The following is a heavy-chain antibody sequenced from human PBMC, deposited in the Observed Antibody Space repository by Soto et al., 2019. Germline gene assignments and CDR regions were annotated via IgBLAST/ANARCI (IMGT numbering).Heavy chain of an antibody. CDR1: GGTFSSYA. V-gene: IGHV1-69*13. Sequence: GASVKLSCKACGGTFSSYAISWVRQAPGQGLEWMGGIIPIFGTANYAQKFQGRVTITADESTSTAYMELSSLRSEDTAVYYCASYYCTNGVCPGYYYYGMDVWGQGTTVTVSS. D-gene: IGHD2-8*01. CDR2: IIPIFGTA. J-gene: IGHJ6*02. CDR3: ASYYCTNGVCPGYYYYGMDV.